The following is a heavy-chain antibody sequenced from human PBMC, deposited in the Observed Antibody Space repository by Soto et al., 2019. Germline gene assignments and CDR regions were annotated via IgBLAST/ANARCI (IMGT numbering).Heavy chain of an antibody. CDR2: ISAYNGNT. Sequence: SVKVSCKASGYSFTSYGISWVRQAPGQGLERMRWISAYNGNTNYAQKLQGRVTMTTDTSTSTAYMELRSLRSDDTAVYYCARGYSSSYVDYYYMDVWGKGTTVTVSS. D-gene: IGHD6-6*01. J-gene: IGHJ6*03. V-gene: IGHV1-18*01. CDR3: ARGYSSSYVDYYYMDV. CDR1: GYSFTSYG.